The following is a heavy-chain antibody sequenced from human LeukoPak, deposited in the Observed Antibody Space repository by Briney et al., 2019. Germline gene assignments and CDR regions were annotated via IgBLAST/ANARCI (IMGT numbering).Heavy chain of an antibody. CDR1: GYTFTSYY. J-gene: IGHJ3*02. Sequence: GASVKVSCKASGYTFTSYYMHWVRQAPGQGLEWMGIINPSGGSTSYAQKFQGRVTMTRDTSTSTVYMELSSLRSEDTAVYYCARVKDIVVVPAATFDIWGQGTMVTVSS. D-gene: IGHD2-2*01. CDR3: ARVKDIVVVPAATFDI. CDR2: INPSGGST. V-gene: IGHV1-46*01.